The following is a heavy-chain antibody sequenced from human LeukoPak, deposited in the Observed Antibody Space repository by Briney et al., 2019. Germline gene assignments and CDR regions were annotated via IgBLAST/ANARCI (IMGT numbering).Heavy chain of an antibody. D-gene: IGHD5-18*01. CDR3: AKDDRIQTRRYSYKY. Sequence: PGGSLRLSCAASGFTFSSYAMSWVRQAPGKGLEWVSTISGSGGSTSYADSVKGRFTISRDNSKNTLYLQMNSLRGEDTAVYYCAKDDRIQTRRYSYKYWGQGTLVTVSS. V-gene: IGHV3-23*01. CDR2: ISGSGGST. J-gene: IGHJ4*02. CDR1: GFTFSSYA.